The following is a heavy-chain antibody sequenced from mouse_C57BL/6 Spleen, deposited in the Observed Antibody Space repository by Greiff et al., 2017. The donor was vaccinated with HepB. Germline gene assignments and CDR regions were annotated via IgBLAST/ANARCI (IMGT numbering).Heavy chain of an antibody. CDR1: GFTFSNYW. V-gene: IGHV6-3*01. Sequence: EVKLVESGGGLVQPGGSMKLSCVASGFTFSNYWMNWVRQSPEKGLEWVAQIRLKSDNYATHYAESVKGRFTISRDDSKSSVYLQMNSLRAEDTGSYYCTEAAWFAYWGQGTLVTVSA. CDR3: TEAAWFAY. J-gene: IGHJ3*01. CDR2: IRLKSDNYAT.